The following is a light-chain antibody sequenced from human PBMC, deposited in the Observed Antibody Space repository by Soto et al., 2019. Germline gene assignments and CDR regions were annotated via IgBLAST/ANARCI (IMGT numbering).Light chain of an antibody. Sequence: QSVLTQPPSASGSRGQSVTISCTGTSVDINYVSWFQQHPGKAPKLIICEVTKRPSGVPGRFSGSKSGNTASLTVSGLQDDDEADYYCSSYAGRDIWVFGGGTKLTVL. J-gene: IGLJ3*02. CDR3: SSYAGRDIWV. CDR1: SVDINY. V-gene: IGLV2-8*01. CDR2: EVT.